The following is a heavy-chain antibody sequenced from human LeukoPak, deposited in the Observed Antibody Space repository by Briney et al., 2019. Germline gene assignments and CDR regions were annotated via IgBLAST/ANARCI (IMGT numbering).Heavy chain of an antibody. CDR2: IRYDGSNK. D-gene: IGHD6-19*01. J-gene: IGHJ1*01. CDR1: GLTFSSYG. Sequence: GGSLRLSCAASGLTFSSYGMHWVRQAPGRGLEWVAFIRYDGSNKYYADSVKGRFTISRDNSKNTLYLQMNSLRAEDTAVYYCAKDPSSGWLNAEYFQHWGQGTLVTVSS. V-gene: IGHV3-30*02. CDR3: AKDPSSGWLNAEYFQH.